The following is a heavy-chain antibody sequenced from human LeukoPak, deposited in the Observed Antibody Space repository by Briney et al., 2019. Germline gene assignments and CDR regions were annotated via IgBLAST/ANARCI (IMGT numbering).Heavy chain of an antibody. J-gene: IGHJ1*01. D-gene: IGHD4-17*01. Sequence: SETLSLTCTVSGGSISSSSYYWGWIRQPPGKGLEWIGEINHSGSSNYNPSLKSRVTLSVDTSKNQFSLKLSSVTAADTAVYYCARGEDGDYYFQHWGQGTLVTVSS. CDR3: ARGEDGDYYFQH. V-gene: IGHV4-39*07. CDR2: INHSGSS. CDR1: GGSISSSSYY.